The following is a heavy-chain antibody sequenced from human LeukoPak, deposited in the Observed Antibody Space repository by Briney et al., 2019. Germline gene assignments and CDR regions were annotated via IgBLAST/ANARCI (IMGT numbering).Heavy chain of an antibody. Sequence: GGSLRLSCAVSGFTFNKYWMNWVRQAPGKGLEWVANIKQDGSEKYYVDSVKGRFTISRDNAKNSLYLQMNSLRSEDTDVYYCARDFDYWGQGTLVTVSS. CDR3: ARDFDY. V-gene: IGHV3-7*03. CDR1: GFTFNKYW. CDR2: IKQDGSEK. J-gene: IGHJ4*02.